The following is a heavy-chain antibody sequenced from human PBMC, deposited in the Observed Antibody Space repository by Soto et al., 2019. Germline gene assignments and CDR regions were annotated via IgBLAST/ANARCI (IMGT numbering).Heavy chain of an antibody. CDR2: IKSKTNGGTT. Sequence: GGSLRLSCAASGFTFSNAWINWVRQAPGKGLEWVGRIKSKTNGGTTDYAAPVKGRFAISRDDSKNMVYLQMNSLKNEDTGIYYCTTDSYSTMLVVRFDYWGHGTLVTVSS. J-gene: IGHJ4*01. CDR1: GFTFSNAW. D-gene: IGHD3-22*01. CDR3: TTDSYSTMLVVRFDY. V-gene: IGHV3-15*07.